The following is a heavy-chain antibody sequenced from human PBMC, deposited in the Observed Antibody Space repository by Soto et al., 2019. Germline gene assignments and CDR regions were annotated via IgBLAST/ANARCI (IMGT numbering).Heavy chain of an antibody. Sequence: QVQLQESGPGLVKPSQTLSLTCTVSGGSISSGDYYWSWIRQPPGKGLEWIGYIYYSGNTYYNPSPMGRVTISVDTSTNQFALKLSSVTAADTAVYYCARAQGSGFLVSWGQGTLVTVSS. V-gene: IGHV4-30-4*01. CDR1: GGSISSGDYY. CDR3: ARAQGSGFLVS. CDR2: IYYSGNT. J-gene: IGHJ4*02. D-gene: IGHD3-10*01.